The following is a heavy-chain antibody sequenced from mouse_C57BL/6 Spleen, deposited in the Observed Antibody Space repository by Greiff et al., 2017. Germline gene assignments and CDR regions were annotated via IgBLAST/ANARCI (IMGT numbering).Heavy chain of an antibody. CDR1: GYTFTSYW. D-gene: IGHD2-1*01. CDR2: IDPSDSET. V-gene: IGHV1-52*01. J-gene: IGHJ2*01. Sequence: QVQLQQPGAELVRPGSSVKLSCKASGYTFTSYWMHWVKQRPIQGLEWIGNIDPSDSETHYNQKFKDKATLTVDKSSSTAYMQRSSLTSEDSAVYYCARGYPYGNYDYFDYWGQGTTLTVSS. CDR3: ARGYPYGNYDYFDY.